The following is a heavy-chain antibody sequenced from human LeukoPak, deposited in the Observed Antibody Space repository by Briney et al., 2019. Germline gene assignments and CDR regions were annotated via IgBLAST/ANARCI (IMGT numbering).Heavy chain of an antibody. CDR1: GYTFSSYG. Sequence: GGSVTVSCTASGYTFSSYGISWVRQAPGQGVEGMGWISGYNGNTNYAQTLQGRVTIPSDKTESTTYMEGRRLRWDDTAVYYCARDLHRVVVRGVPHYYYYMDVWGKGTTVTISS. D-gene: IGHD3-10*01. CDR3: ARDLHRVVVRGVPHYYYYMDV. CDR2: ISGYNGNT. V-gene: IGHV1-18*01. J-gene: IGHJ6*03.